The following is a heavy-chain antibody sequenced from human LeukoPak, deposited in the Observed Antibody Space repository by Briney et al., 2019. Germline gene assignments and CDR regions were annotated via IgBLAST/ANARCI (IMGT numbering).Heavy chain of an antibody. CDR3: ARDGGIVGATMVY. V-gene: IGHV1-69*13. Sequence: SVKVSCKASGYTFTSYYMHWVRQAPGQGLEWMGGIIPIFGTANYAQKFQGRVTITADESTSTAYMELSSLRSEDTAVYYCARDGGIVGATMVYWGQGTLVTVSS. J-gene: IGHJ4*02. CDR2: IIPIFGTA. CDR1: GYTFTSYY. D-gene: IGHD1-26*01.